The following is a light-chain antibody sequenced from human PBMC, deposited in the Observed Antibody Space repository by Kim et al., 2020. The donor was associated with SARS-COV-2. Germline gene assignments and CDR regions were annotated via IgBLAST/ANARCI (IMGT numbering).Light chain of an antibody. V-gene: IGLV2-23*02. CDR2: EVS. J-gene: IGLJ2*01. CDR1: SSDVGRYNL. Sequence: SITSSCTGTSSDVGRYNLVYWYQQHPGKAPKLMIYEVSKRPSGVSNRFSGSKSGNTASLTISGLQAEDEADYYCCSYAGSSTSVVFGGGTQLTVL. CDR3: CSYAGSSTSVV.